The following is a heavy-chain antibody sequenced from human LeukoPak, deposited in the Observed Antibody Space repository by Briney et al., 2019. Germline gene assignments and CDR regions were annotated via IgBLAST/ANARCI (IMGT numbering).Heavy chain of an antibody. Sequence: GASVKVSCKASGGTFSSYAISWVRQAPGQGLEWMGRINPNSGGTNYAQKFQGRVTMTRDTSISTAYMELSRLRSDDTAVYYCARAGLGIAAAGNVWGQGTTVTVSS. CDR3: ARAGLGIAAAGNV. CDR2: INPNSGGT. D-gene: IGHD6-13*01. CDR1: GGTFSSYA. V-gene: IGHV1-2*06. J-gene: IGHJ6*02.